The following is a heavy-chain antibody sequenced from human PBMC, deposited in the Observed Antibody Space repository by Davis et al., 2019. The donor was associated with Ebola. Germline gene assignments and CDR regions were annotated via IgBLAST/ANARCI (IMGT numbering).Heavy chain of an antibody. D-gene: IGHD3-10*01. CDR2: IRESGGDT. CDR3: AKDPRVRVQGVPYDSDV. J-gene: IGHJ6*02. V-gene: IGHV3-23*01. CDR1: GFTFNDFA. Sequence: PGGSLRLSCVVSGFTFNDFAMSWVRQAPGKGLAWVSTIRESGGDTYYTDSVRGRFTISSDSSKNTLYLQMSSLRVEDTARYYCAKDPRVRVQGVPYDSDVWGQGTTVTVSS.